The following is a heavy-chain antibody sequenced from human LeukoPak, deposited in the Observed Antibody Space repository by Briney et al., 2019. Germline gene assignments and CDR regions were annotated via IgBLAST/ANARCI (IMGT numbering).Heavy chain of an antibody. Sequence: SETLSLTCTVSGGSISSYYWSWLRQPPGKGLEWIGYIYYSGSTNYNPSLKSRVTISVDTSKNQFSLKLSSVTAADTAVYYCARASHVLRFLEWLPNWFDPWGQGTLVTVSS. V-gene: IGHV4-59*01. CDR1: GGSISSYY. CDR3: ARASHVLRFLEWLPNWFDP. CDR2: IYYSGST. J-gene: IGHJ5*02. D-gene: IGHD3-3*01.